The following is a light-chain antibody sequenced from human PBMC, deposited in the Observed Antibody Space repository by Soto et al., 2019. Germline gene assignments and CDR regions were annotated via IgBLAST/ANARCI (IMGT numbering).Light chain of an antibody. CDR3: QQYNSDWNT. CDR1: QSISNS. J-gene: IGKJ5*01. V-gene: IGKV1-5*03. CDR2: KAS. Sequence: DIQMTQSPPTLSASVRDRVTITCRASQSISNSLAWYQQRPGKAPKLLIYKASSLETGVPSRFSGSGSGTEFTLTISSLQPDDFATYYCQQYNSDWNTFGQGTRLEIK.